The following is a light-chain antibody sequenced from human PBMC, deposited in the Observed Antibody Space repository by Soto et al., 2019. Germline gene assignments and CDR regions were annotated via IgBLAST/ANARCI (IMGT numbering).Light chain of an antibody. J-gene: IGKJ1*01. CDR1: QSVSSY. CDR3: QQHSHWPPWT. Sequence: EIVLTQSPATLSLSPGERATLSCMSSQSVSSYLAWYQQKLGQAPRLLIYGASNRATGIPARFSGSGSGTDFTLTISNLEPEDFAVYYCQQHSHWPPWTLGQGTKVDIK. V-gene: IGKV3-11*01. CDR2: GAS.